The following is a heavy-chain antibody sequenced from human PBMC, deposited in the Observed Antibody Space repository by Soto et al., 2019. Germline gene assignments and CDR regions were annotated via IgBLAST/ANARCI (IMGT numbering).Heavy chain of an antibody. CDR1: GGSFGYSY. CDR2: INHSGRT. J-gene: IGHJ3*02. D-gene: IGHD3-3*01. Sequence: QVQLQQWGTGLLKPSETLSLTCGVYGGSFGYSYWSWIRQPPGKGLEWIGEINHSGRTKYKSSLKSRVPLSIDTSKTQFSLKMTSVTAADTAVYYCARWDYDFRDDFDIWGQGTMVTVSS. CDR3: ARWDYDFRDDFDI. V-gene: IGHV4-34*01.